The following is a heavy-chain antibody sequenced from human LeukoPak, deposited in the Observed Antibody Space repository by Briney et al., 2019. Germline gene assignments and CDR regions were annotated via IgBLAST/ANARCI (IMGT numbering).Heavy chain of an antibody. CDR1: GFCFSFSSLW. CDR3: ASVVGGYYPPVDCLDI. CDR2: INGAGSTT. V-gene: IGHV3-74*01. Sequence: GGSLRLSCAASGFCFSFSSLWMHWVRQDPGEGLVWVSRINGAGSTTSYADSVKGRFTISRDNAKNTLYLQMNSLRAEDTAVYYCASVVGGYYPPVDCLDIWGQGTMVTVSS. J-gene: IGHJ3*02. D-gene: IGHD3-3*01.